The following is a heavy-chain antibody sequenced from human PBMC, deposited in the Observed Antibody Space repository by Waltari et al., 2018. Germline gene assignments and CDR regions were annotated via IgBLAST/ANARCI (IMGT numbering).Heavy chain of an antibody. CDR1: GFTFDDYA. CDR2: ISWNSGGI. J-gene: IGHJ1*01. Sequence: EVQLVESGGGLAQPGRSLRRSCVASGFTFDDYARNWVRQRPGKGLEWVSGISWNSGGIGYADSTRGRFTISRDNAKKSLYLQMQSLRPDDTARYYCVKGGWGFGELYDQHWGQGTLVTVSS. V-gene: IGHV3-9*01. CDR3: VKGGWGFGELYDQH. D-gene: IGHD3-10*01.